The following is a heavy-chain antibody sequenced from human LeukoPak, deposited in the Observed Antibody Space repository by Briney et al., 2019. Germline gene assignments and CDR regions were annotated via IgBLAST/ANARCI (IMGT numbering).Heavy chain of an antibody. CDR2: INPTNSDT. D-gene: IGHD4-17*01. CDR3: ARQNGDNFLYY. Sequence: LGESLKISCKASGYSFSNDWIAWVRQMPGKGLEWMGIINPTNSDTRYSPSFQGQVTISADKSISTAYLQWSSLKASDTAMYYCARQNGDNFLYYWGQGTLVTVSS. CDR1: GYSFSNDW. J-gene: IGHJ4*02. V-gene: IGHV5-51*01.